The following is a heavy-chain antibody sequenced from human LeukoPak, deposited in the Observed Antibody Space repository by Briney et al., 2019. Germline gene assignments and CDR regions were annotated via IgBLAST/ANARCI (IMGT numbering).Heavy chain of an antibody. Sequence: RGSLRLSCAASGFTFSSYGMSWVRQAPGKGLEWVSAISGSGGSTYYADSVKGRFTISRDNSKNTLYLQMNSLRAEDTAVYYCAELGITMIGGVWGKGTTVTISS. J-gene: IGHJ6*04. CDR3: AELGITMIGGV. D-gene: IGHD3-10*02. CDR2: ISGSGGST. V-gene: IGHV3-23*01. CDR1: GFTFSSYG.